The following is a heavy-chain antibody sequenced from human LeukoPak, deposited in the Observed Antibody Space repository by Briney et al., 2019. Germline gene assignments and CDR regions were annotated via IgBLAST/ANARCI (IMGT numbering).Heavy chain of an antibody. CDR2: ISYDGSNK. CDR3: ATSLPPY. V-gene: IGHV3-30*03. J-gene: IGHJ4*02. Sequence: PGRSLRLSCAASGFTFSSYGMHWVRQAPGKGLEWVAVISYDGSNKYYADSVKGRFTISRDNSKNTPYLQMNSLRAEDTAVYYCATSLPPYWGQGTLVTVSS. CDR1: GFTFSSYG.